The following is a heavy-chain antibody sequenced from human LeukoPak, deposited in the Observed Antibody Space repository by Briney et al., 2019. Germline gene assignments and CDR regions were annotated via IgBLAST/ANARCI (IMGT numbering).Heavy chain of an antibody. V-gene: IGHV7-4-1*02. J-gene: IGHJ4*02. Sequence: ASVKVSCKASGYTFTSYAMNWVRQAPGQGLEWMGWINTNTGNPTYAQGFTGRFVFSLDTSVSTAYLQVSSLKAEDTAVYYCARDVWFGDPEHKPFDFWGQGTLVTVSS. CDR1: GYTFTSYA. CDR3: ARDVWFGDPEHKPFDF. D-gene: IGHD3-10*01. CDR2: INTNTGNP.